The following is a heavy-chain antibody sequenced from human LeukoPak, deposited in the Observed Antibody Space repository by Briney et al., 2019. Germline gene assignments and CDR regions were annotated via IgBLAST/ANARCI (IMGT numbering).Heavy chain of an antibody. D-gene: IGHD5-18*01. Sequence: GGSLRLSCAASGFTFSTYAMHWVRQAPGKGLEYVSSISSNGGSTYCANSVKGRFTISRDNSKNTLYLQMGSLRAEDMAVYYCARYSYGLGYWGQGTLVTVSS. J-gene: IGHJ4*02. CDR1: GFTFSTYA. V-gene: IGHV3-64*01. CDR2: ISSNGGST. CDR3: ARYSYGLGY.